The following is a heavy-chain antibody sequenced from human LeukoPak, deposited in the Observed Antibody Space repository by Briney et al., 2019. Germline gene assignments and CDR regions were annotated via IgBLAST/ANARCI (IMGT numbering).Heavy chain of an antibody. CDR3: ARGEYRLDY. CDR2: IYHYEST. Sequence: SETLSLTCTVSGDSISNYYWSWIRQPPGKGLEWIGYIYHYESTNRESTGYNPSLKSRVTISVDTSKNQFSLKLSSVTAADTAVYYCARGEYRLDYWGQGTLVTVSS. V-gene: IGHV4-59*01. D-gene: IGHD2-2*02. J-gene: IGHJ4*02. CDR1: GDSISNYY.